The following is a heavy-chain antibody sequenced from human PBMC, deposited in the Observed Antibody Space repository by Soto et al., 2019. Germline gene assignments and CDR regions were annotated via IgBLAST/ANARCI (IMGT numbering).Heavy chain of an antibody. CDR1: GFTFTSYG. J-gene: IGHJ4*02. D-gene: IGHD5-18*01. Sequence: QAHLLESGGGVVQPGRSLRLSCAASGFTFTSYGMHWVRQAPGTRLEWVAVISYDGGLQHYADSVQGRFTISRDNSKNMVLLQMNSLRAEVTAVYYCVSDRGYGHASVPYSWGQGTLVSVSS. CDR3: VSDRGYGHASVPYS. V-gene: IGHV3-30*03. CDR2: ISYDGGLQ.